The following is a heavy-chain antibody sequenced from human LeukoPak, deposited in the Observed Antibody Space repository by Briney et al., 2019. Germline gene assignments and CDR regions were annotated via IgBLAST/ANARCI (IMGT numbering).Heavy chain of an antibody. CDR2: MNPNSGNT. CDR1: GYTFTSYD. V-gene: IGHV1-8*01. D-gene: IGHD2-15*01. J-gene: IGHJ6*03. CDR3: ARGSPRGYCSGGSCYSGGDYYYYYYMDV. Sequence: GASVKVSCKASGYTFTSYDINWVRQATGQGLEWMGWMNPNSGNTGYAQKFQGRVTMTRNTSISTAYMEMSSLRSEDTAVYYCARGSPRGYCSGGSCYSGGDYYYYYYMDVWGKGTTVTVSS.